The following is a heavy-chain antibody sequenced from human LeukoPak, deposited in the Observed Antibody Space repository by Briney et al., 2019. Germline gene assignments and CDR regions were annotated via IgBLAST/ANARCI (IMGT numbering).Heavy chain of an antibody. Sequence: ASVKVSCKASGYTFTGYYMHWVRQAPGQGLEWMGWINPNSGGTNYAQKFQSRVTMTRDTSISTAYMELSRLRSDDTAVYYCARGDIVVVPAAKSTRFDPWGQGTLVTVSS. V-gene: IGHV1-2*02. J-gene: IGHJ5*02. CDR1: GYTFTGYY. D-gene: IGHD2-2*01. CDR2: INPNSGGT. CDR3: ARGDIVVVPAAKSTRFDP.